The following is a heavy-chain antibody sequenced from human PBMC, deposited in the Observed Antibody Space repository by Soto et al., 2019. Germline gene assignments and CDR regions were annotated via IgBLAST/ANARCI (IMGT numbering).Heavy chain of an antibody. Sequence: ASVKVSCKASGYTFTGYYMHWVRQAPGRGLEWMGWINPNSGGTNYAQKFQGWVTMTRDTSISTAYMELSRLRSDDTAVYYCARDAAAAGDYYYGMDVWGQGTTVTVSS. CDR1: GYTFTGYY. J-gene: IGHJ6*02. V-gene: IGHV1-2*04. CDR2: INPNSGGT. D-gene: IGHD6-13*01. CDR3: ARDAAAAGDYYYGMDV.